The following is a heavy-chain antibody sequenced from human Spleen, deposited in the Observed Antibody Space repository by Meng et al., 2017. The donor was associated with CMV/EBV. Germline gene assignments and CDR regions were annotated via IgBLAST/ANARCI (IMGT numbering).Heavy chain of an antibody. V-gene: IGHV1-2*02. J-gene: IGHJ3*02. D-gene: IGHD7-27*01. CDR1: GYTFIDYY. CDR3: ARRGNWGDAIDI. CDR2: INPNSGGT. Sequence: ASVKVSCKASGYTFIDYYIHWLRQAPGQGLEWMGWINPNSGGTNYAQKFQGRVTMTRDTSISTAYMELSRLRSDDTAVYYCARRGNWGDAIDIWGQGTMVTVSS.